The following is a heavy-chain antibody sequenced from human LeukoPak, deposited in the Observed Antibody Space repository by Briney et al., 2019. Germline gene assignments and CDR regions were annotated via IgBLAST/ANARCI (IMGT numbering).Heavy chain of an antibody. CDR1: GGSFSGYY. D-gene: IGHD2-15*01. CDR2: INHSGST. Sequence: SETLSFTCAVYGGSFSGYYWSWIRQPPGKGLEWIGEINHSGSTNYNPSLKSRVTISVDTSKNQFSLKLSSVTAADTAVYYCARGSGYSYGRYCSGGSCPRSYGMDVWGQGTTVTVSS. V-gene: IGHV4-34*01. J-gene: IGHJ6*02. CDR3: ARGSGYSYGRYCSGGSCPRSYGMDV.